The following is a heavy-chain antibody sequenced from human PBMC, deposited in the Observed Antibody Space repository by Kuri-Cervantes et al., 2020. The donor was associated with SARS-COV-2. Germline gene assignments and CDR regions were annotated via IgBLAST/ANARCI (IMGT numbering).Heavy chain of an antibody. CDR1: GFTFSDYY. CDR2: ISSSSSYS. V-gene: IGHV3-11*06. Sequence: GESLKISCAASGFTFSDYYMSWIRQAPGKGLEWVSYISSSSSYSAYADSVKGRFTISRDNDKNSLYLQMNSLRAEDTAVYYCVRDGDHWNFDYWGQGTLVTVSS. D-gene: IGHD1-1*01. J-gene: IGHJ4*02. CDR3: VRDGDHWNFDY.